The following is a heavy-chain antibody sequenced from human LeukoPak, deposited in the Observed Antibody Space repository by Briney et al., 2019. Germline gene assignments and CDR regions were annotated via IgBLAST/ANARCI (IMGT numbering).Heavy chain of an antibody. CDR3: ARGRDSSGWHVADY. CDR1: GYTLRSYD. D-gene: IGHD6-19*01. Sequence: GASVKVSCKASGYTLRSYDISCGRQAPGQGLERMGWISPNNGNTNYAQKFQGRVTMTTDTPTSTAYMEMRSLRSDDTAVYYCARGRDSSGWHVADYWGQGTLVTVSS. V-gene: IGHV1-18*01. J-gene: IGHJ4*02. CDR2: ISPNNGNT.